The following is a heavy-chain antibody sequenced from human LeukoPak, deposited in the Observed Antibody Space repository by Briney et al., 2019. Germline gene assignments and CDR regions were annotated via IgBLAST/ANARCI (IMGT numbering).Heavy chain of an antibody. Sequence: GGSLRLSCAASGFTFSNAWMTWVRQAPGKGLEWVGRIKSKGDGETTDYAEPVKGRFSMSRDDSEATMYLQMYGLEAEDTSVYYCTTDRGLTMIRGVLVDWGLGALVTVSS. CDR1: GFTFSNAW. D-gene: IGHD3-10*01. V-gene: IGHV3-15*01. CDR2: IKSKGDGETT. CDR3: TTDRGLTMIRGVLVD. J-gene: IGHJ4*02.